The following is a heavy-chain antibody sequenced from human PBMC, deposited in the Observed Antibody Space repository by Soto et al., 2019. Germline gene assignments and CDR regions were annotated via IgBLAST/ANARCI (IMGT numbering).Heavy chain of an antibody. CDR1: GYSFTSYW. Sequence: ESLKISCKGSGYSFTSYWIGWVRQMPGKGLEWLGIIYPGDSDTRYSPSFQGQVTISADQSISTAYLQWSSLKASDTAMYYCARLNYIVATTHNFDYWGQRTLVTVPS. V-gene: IGHV5-51*01. D-gene: IGHD5-12*01. J-gene: IGHJ4*02. CDR2: IYPGDSDT. CDR3: ARLNYIVATTHNFDY.